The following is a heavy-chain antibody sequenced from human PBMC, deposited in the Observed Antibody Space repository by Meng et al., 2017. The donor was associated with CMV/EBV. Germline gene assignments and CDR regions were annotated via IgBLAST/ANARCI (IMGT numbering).Heavy chain of an antibody. J-gene: IGHJ6*02. CDR1: GGTFNSYA. CDR3: ARVGLNTAMSGYGMDV. D-gene: IGHD5-18*01. V-gene: IGHV1-69*05. CDR2: IIPIFGTA. Sequence: SVKVSCKASGGTFNSYAISWVRQAPGQGLEWMGGIIPIFGTANYAQKFQGRVTITTDESTSTAYMELSSLRSEDTAVYYCARVGLNTAMSGYGMDVWGQGTTVTVSS.